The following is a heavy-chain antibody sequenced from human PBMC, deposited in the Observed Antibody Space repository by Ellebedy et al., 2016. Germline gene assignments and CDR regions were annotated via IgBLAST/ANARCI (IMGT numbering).Heavy chain of an antibody. Sequence: SETLSLTXTVSGYSISSGYYWGWIRQPPGKGLEWIANIYHSGSTYYNPSLKSRVTISVDTSKNQFSLKLSSVTAADTAVYYCARVATNFDYWGQGTLVTVSS. CDR3: ARVATNFDY. CDR1: GYSISSGYY. J-gene: IGHJ4*02. CDR2: IYHSGST. D-gene: IGHD5-12*01. V-gene: IGHV4-38-2*02.